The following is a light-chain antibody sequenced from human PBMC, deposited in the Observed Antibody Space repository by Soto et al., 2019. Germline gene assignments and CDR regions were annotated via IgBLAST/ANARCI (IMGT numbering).Light chain of an antibody. Sequence: QAVVTQSPSASASLGASVKLTCTLSSRHSTYAIAWHQQQPEKGPRYLMNLTSDGSHTKGDWIPDRFSGSSSGADRYLTISSLQSEDEADYYCQTWGTGIQVFGTGTKLTVL. J-gene: IGLJ1*01. CDR2: LTSDGSH. V-gene: IGLV4-69*01. CDR1: SRHSTYA. CDR3: QTWGTGIQV.